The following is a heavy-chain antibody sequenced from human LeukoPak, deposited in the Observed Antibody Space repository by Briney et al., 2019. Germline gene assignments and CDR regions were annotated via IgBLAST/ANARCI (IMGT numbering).Heavy chain of an antibody. CDR3: AKSSAYYYDSSAYYYLDY. CDR1: RFTFDYYA. J-gene: IGHJ4*02. V-gene: IGHV3-23*01. D-gene: IGHD3-22*01. Sequence: GGSLRLSCAASRFTFDYYAMTWVRQAPGKGLEWVSAISGSGGSTYYADSVKGRFTISRDNSKNTLYLQMNSLRAEDTAVYYCAKSSAYYYDSSAYYYLDYWGQGTLVTVSS. CDR2: ISGSGGST.